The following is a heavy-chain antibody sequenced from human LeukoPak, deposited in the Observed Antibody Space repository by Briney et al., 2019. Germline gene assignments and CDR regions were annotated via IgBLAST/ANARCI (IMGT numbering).Heavy chain of an antibody. D-gene: IGHD3-10*01. V-gene: IGHV6-1*01. CDR3: TRALFGSGTYA. CDR2: TYYRSKWYN. CDR1: GDSVSNNNST. J-gene: IGHJ4*02. Sequence: SQTLSLTCAISGDSVSNNNSTWTWIRQSPSRGLEWLGRTYYRSKWYNDYAVSVKSRITINPDTSKNQFSLQLNSVTPEDTAVYCCTRALFGSGTYAWGQGTLVTVSS.